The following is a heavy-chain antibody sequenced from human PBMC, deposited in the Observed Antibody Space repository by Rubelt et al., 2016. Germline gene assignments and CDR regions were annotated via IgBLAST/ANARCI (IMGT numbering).Heavy chain of an antibody. J-gene: IGHJ4*02. CDR2: INPSGGST. CDR1: GYTFTSYY. D-gene: IGHD3-10*01. Sequence: QVQLVQSGAEVKKPGASVKVSCKASGYTFTSYYMHWVRQAPGQGLEWMGIINPSGGSTSYGQKFQGRGTMTRDTSTSTVYMELSSLRSEDTAVYYCARDPGPRGNDYWGQGTLVTVSS. V-gene: IGHV1-46*03. CDR3: ARDPGPRGNDY.